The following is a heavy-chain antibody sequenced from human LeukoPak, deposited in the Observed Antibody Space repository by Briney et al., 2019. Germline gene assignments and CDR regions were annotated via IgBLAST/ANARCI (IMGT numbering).Heavy chain of an antibody. CDR1: GITFGSYW. V-gene: IGHV3-7*05. CDR3: ARGRMAVAGSYEY. D-gene: IGHD6-19*01. CDR2: IKPDGSEK. J-gene: IGHJ4*02. Sequence: GGSLRLSCAASGITFGSYWMTWVRQAPGKGLECVANIKPDGSEKHYMDSVEGRFTISRDNAKNSLFLEMNSLRAEDTAVYYCARGRMAVAGSYEYWGQGTLVTVSS.